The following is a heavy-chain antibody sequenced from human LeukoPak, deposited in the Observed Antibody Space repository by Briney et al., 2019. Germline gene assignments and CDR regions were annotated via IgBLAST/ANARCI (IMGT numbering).Heavy chain of an antibody. V-gene: IGHV3-23*01. CDR1: GFTFSDHY. CDR3: AKDIAAAVVARDWFDP. CDR2: ISGSGGST. D-gene: IGHD2-15*01. J-gene: IGHJ5*02. Sequence: PGGSLRLSCAASGFTFSDHYMSWIRQAPGKGLEWVSAISGSGGSTYYADSVKGRFTISRDNSKNTLYLQMNSLRAEDTAVYYCAKDIAAAVVARDWFDPWGQGTLVTVSS.